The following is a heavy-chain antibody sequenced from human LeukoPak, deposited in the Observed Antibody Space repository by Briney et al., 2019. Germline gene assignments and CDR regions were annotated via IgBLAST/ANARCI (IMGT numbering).Heavy chain of an antibody. D-gene: IGHD3-9*01. J-gene: IGHJ4*02. V-gene: IGHV3-30*03. CDR2: ISYDGSNK. Sequence: PGGSLRLSCAASGFTFSSYGMHWVRQAPGKGLEWVAVISYDGSNKYYADSVKGRFTISRDNSKNTLYLQMNSLRAEDTAVYYCARGIYDILTGSFDYWGQGTLVTVSS. CDR3: ARGIYDILTGSFDY. CDR1: GFTFSSYG.